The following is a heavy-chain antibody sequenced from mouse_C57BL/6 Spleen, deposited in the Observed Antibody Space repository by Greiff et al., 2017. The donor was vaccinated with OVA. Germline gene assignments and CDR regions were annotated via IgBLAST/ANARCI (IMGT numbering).Heavy chain of an antibody. Sequence: EVQLQQSGPELVKPGASVKISCKASGYTFTDYYMNWVKQSHGKSLEWIGDINPNNGGTSYNQKFKGKATLTVDKSSSTAYMELRSLTSEDSAVYYCARSGYGSSVFAYWGQGTLVTVSA. CDR2: INPNNGGT. J-gene: IGHJ3*01. V-gene: IGHV1-26*01. CDR3: ARSGYGSSVFAY. CDR1: GYTFTDYY. D-gene: IGHD1-1*01.